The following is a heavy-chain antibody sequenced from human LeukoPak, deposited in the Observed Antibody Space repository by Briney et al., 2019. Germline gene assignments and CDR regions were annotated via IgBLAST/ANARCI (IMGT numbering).Heavy chain of an antibody. CDR1: GFTFSSYW. CDR3: AKGRGWLQFFDY. Sequence: GGSLRLSCAASGFTFSSYWMSWVRQAPGKGLEWVSYISHSGRTIYYADSVQGRFTISRDNAKNSLFLHMNSLRGEDTAVYYCAKGRGWLQFFDYWGQGTLVTVSS. CDR2: ISHSGRTI. J-gene: IGHJ4*02. D-gene: IGHD5-24*01. V-gene: IGHV3-48*04.